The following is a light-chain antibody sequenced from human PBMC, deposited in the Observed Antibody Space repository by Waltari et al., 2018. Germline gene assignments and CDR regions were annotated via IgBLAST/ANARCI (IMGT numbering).Light chain of an antibody. V-gene: IGLV2-14*01. CDR1: GSDVGGDDY. Sequence: QSALTQPASVSGSPGQSITISCTGTGSDVGGDDYVSWYQRHPGKVPKVMIHDVNKGPSGVSDGCSGSESGYTAALTISGLQGKGEADYYCSSYTSSRSIFVFGIGTKVTVL. J-gene: IGLJ1*01. CDR3: SSYTSSRSIFV. CDR2: DVN.